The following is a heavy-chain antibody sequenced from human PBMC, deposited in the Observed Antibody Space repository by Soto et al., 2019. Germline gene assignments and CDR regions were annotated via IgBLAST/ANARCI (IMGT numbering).Heavy chain of an antibody. V-gene: IGHV5-51*01. CDR1: RYSFTGHW. Sequence: GEYLKISDTGSRYSFTGHWIGCVRPMTGKGLEWLGIIYPGDSDTRYSPSFQGQVTISADKSISTAYLQWSSLKASDTAMYYCARLSVPYDSSGYYPYYYYYGMDVWGQAHTVTVS. D-gene: IGHD3-22*01. CDR2: IYPGDSDT. CDR3: ARLSVPYDSSGYYPYYYYYGMDV. J-gene: IGHJ6*02.